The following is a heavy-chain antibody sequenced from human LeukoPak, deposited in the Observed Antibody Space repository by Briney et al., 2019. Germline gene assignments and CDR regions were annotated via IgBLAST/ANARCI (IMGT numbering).Heavy chain of an antibody. J-gene: IGHJ4*02. V-gene: IGHV4-34*01. CDR2: INHSGST. CDR3: ARSQLLWFSEPRALYFDC. Sequence: PSETLSLTCAVYGGSFSGYYWSWIRQPPGKGLEWIGEINHSGSTNYNPSLKSRVTISVDTSKNQFSLKLSSVTAADTAVYYCARSQLLWFSEPRALYFDCWGQGTLVTVSS. CDR1: GGSFSGYY. D-gene: IGHD3-10*01.